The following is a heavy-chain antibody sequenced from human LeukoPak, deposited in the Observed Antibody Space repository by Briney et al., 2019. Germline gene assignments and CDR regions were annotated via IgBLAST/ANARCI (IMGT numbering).Heavy chain of an antibody. CDR3: AKVRDTSGWYHFDN. D-gene: IGHD6-19*01. J-gene: IGHJ4*02. Sequence: PGGSLRLSCAASGFSFSTYWMSWVRQAPGKGLEWVSGISYSGANTHYADSVKGRFTVSRDNSRNTLHLEMNSLRAEDTAVYYCAKVRDTSGWYHFDNWGQGTLVTVSS. V-gene: IGHV3-23*01. CDR1: GFSFSTYW. CDR2: ISYSGANT.